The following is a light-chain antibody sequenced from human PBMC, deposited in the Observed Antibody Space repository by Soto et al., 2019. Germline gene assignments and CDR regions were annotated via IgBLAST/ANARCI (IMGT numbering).Light chain of an antibody. CDR3: QQYGSSPIT. V-gene: IGKV3-20*01. Sequence: EIVLTQSPGTLSLSPGERATLSCRASQSVSSSYLAWYQQKPGQAPRLLIYGASSRATSIPDRFSGCGSGTDFNLTISRLEPEDFAVYYCQQYGSSPITFGQGTRLEIK. J-gene: IGKJ5*01. CDR1: QSVSSSY. CDR2: GAS.